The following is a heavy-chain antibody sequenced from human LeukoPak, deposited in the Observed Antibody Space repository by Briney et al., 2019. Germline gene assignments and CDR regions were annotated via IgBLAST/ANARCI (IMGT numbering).Heavy chain of an antibody. CDR2: INSDGSST. Sequence: GGSLRLSCAASGFTFSDHHMDWVRQAPGKGLVWVSRINSDGSSTSYADSVKGRFTISRDNAKNTLYLQMNSLRAEDTAVYYCARDKGYSSSWYDYWGQGTLVTVSS. D-gene: IGHD6-13*01. V-gene: IGHV3-74*01. CDR1: GFTFSDHH. CDR3: ARDKGYSSSWYDY. J-gene: IGHJ4*02.